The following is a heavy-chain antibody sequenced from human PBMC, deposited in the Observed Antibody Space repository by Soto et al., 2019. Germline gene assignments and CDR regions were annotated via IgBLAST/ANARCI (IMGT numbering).Heavy chain of an antibody. CDR2: IKSKTDGGTT. CDR1: GFTFSSYG. Sequence: GGSLRLSCAASGFTFSSYGMHWVRQAPGKGLEWVGRIKSKTDGGTTDYAAPVKGRFTISRDDSKNTLYLQMNSLKTEDTAVYYCTTAPRYDFWSGWYWGQGTLVTVSS. J-gene: IGHJ4*02. D-gene: IGHD3-3*01. CDR3: TTAPRYDFWSGWY. V-gene: IGHV3-15*07.